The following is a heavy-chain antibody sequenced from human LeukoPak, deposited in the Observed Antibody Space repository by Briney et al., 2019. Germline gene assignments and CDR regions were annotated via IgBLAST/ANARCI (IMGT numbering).Heavy chain of an antibody. CDR2: INPNSGGT. D-gene: IGHD3-9*01. J-gene: IGHJ6*03. V-gene: IGHV1-2*02. CDR1: GYTFTVYY. CDR3: ARSYYDILTGLGWEGYYYYMDV. Sequence: ASVKVSCKASGYTFTVYYMHWVRQAPGQGLEWMGWINPNSGGTNYAQKFQGRVTMTRDTSISTAYMELSRLRSDDTAVYYCARSYYDILTGLGWEGYYYYMDVWGKGTTVTISS.